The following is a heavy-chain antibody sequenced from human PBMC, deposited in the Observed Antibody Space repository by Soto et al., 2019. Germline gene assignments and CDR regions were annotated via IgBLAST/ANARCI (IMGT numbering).Heavy chain of an antibody. CDR2: ISGNGADT. Sequence: VQLLESGGGLVQPGGSVRLSCAASGFPFSHYAMSWVRQAPGKGLEWVSAISGNGADTTYADSVRGRFTISRDNSKNMVFLQMNSLRAEDTAVYYCAKDERREIQLTYLTYGLDVWGQGTTVTVSS. V-gene: IGHV3-23*01. J-gene: IGHJ6*02. CDR3: AKDERREIQLTYLTYGLDV. CDR1: GFPFSHYA.